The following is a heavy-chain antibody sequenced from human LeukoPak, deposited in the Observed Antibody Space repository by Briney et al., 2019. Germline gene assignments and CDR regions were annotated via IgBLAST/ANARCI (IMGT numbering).Heavy chain of an antibody. V-gene: IGHV4-34*01. D-gene: IGHD3-10*01. CDR1: GGSFSGYY. CDR2: INHSGST. Sequence: SETLSLTCAVYGGSFSGYYWSWIRQPPGKGLEWIGEINHSGSTNYNPSLKSRVTISVDTSKNQFSLKLSSVTAADTAVYYCARGRLLWFGELLPFDYRGQGALVTVSS. J-gene: IGHJ4*02. CDR3: ARGRLLWFGELLPFDY.